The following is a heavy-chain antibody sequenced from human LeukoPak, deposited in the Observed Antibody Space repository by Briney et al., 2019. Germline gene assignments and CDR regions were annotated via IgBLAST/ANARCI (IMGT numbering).Heavy chain of an antibody. Sequence: ASVKVSCKASGGTFSSCAISWVRQAPGQGREWIGRIIPIFGTANYAQKFQGRVTITTDESTSTAYMELSSLRSEDTAVYYCARAEGSYGDDCFDPWGQGTLVTVSS. D-gene: IGHD4-17*01. J-gene: IGHJ5*02. V-gene: IGHV1-69*05. CDR1: GGTFSSCA. CDR2: IIPIFGTA. CDR3: ARAEGSYGDDCFDP.